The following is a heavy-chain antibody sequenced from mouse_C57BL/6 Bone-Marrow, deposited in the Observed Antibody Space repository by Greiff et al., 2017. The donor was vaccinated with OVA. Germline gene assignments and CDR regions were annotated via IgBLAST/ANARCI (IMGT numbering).Heavy chain of an antibody. CDR3: ALYYYGSSPFAY. D-gene: IGHD1-1*01. CDR1: GYTFTSYW. V-gene: IGHV1-52*01. Sequence: QVQLQQPGAELVRPGSSVKLSCKASGYTFTSYWMHWVKQRPIQGLAWIGNIDPSDSETHYNQKFKDKATLTVDKSSSTAYMQLSSLTSEDSAVYYCALYYYGSSPFAYWGQGTLVTVSA. CDR2: IDPSDSET. J-gene: IGHJ3*01.